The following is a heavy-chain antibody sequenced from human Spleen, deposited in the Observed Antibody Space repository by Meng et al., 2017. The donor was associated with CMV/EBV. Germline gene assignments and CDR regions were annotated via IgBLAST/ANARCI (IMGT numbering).Heavy chain of an antibody. CDR3: ARRDEDARWGYYHGMDV. J-gene: IGHJ6*02. D-gene: IGHD2-8*01. CDR2: ISYDGSNK. V-gene: IGHV3-30*14. Sequence: GESLKISCAASGFTFSSYAMHWVRQAPGKGLEWVAVISYDGSNKYYADSVKGRFTISRDNSKNTLYLQMNSLRAEDTAVYYCARRDEDARWGYYHGMDVWGQGTTVTVSS. CDR1: GFTFSSYA.